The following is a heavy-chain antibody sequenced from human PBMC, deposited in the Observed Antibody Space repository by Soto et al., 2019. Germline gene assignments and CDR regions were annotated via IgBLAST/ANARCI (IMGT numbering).Heavy chain of an antibody. CDR3: AMYSSSTWVQYFQQ. D-gene: IGHD6-6*01. V-gene: IGHV3-48*01. J-gene: IGHJ1*01. CDR2: IRTDSRTI. Sequence: EVQLEESGGGFVQPGGSLRLSCAASGFTFNTYAMNWVRQAPGKGLEWVSYIRTDSRTIYYADSVKGRFTISRDNAKNSLTLQMNSLKAEDTAVYYCAMYSSSTWVQYFQQWGRGTLVTASS. CDR1: GFTFNTYA.